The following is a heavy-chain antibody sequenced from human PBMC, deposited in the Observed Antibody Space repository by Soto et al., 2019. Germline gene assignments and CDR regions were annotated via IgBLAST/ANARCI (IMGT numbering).Heavy chain of an antibody. Sequence: SETLSLTCTVSGGSISSSSYYWGWIRQPPGKGLEWIGSIYYSGSTYYNPSLKSRVTISVDTSKNQFSLKLSSVTAADTAVYYCARHHMVRGVIMFDYWGQGTLVTVSS. D-gene: IGHD3-10*01. V-gene: IGHV4-39*01. CDR3: ARHHMVRGVIMFDY. J-gene: IGHJ4*02. CDR1: GGSISSSSYY. CDR2: IYYSGST.